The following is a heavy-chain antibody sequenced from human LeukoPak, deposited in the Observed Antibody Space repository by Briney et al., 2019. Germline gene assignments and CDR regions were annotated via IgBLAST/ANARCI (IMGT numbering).Heavy chain of an antibody. CDR1: GYTFTSYG. CDR2: ISAYNGNT. Sequence: ASVKVSCKASGYTFTSYGISWVRQAPGQGLEWMGWISAYNGNTNYAQKLQGRVAMTTDTSTSTAYMELRSLRSDDTAVYYCARGASHYYYYYYMDVWGKGTTVTVSS. V-gene: IGHV1-18*01. J-gene: IGHJ6*03. CDR3: ARGASHYYYYYYMDV.